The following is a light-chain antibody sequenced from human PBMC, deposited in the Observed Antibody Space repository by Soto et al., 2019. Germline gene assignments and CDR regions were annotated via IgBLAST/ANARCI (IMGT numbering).Light chain of an antibody. CDR3: MQALQSPYT. CDR2: LAS. CDR1: QSLLHSNGYNY. V-gene: IGKV2-28*01. J-gene: IGKJ2*01. Sequence: DIVMTQSPLSLPVTPGEPASISCRSSQSLLHSNGYNYFDWYLQKPGQSPQLLIYLASNRAYGVPDRFSGSGSVTDFTLKISRVEAEDVGVYYCMQALQSPYTFGQGTKLEIK.